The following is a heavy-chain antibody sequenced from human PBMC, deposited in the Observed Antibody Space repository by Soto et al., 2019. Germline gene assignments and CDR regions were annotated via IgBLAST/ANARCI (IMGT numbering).Heavy chain of an antibody. Sequence: QVQLVQSGAEVRKPGSSVKVSCQASGGTFSNSTVTWVRQAPGQGLEWMGRLFPILGLANYAQKFRGRLTITADKSTTTAYMELRSLRSEDTAIYYCARFKLGDDYWGQGTLVTVSS. CDR1: GGTFSNST. CDR3: ARFKLGDDY. CDR2: LFPILGLA. V-gene: IGHV1-69*02. D-gene: IGHD5-12*01. J-gene: IGHJ4*02.